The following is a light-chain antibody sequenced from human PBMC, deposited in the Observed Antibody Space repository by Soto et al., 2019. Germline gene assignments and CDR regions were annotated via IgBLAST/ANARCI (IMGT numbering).Light chain of an antibody. J-gene: IGKJ4*01. CDR1: QSISSY. CDR2: VAS. CDR3: QQSSSTPQT. Sequence: DIQMTQSPSSLSASVGDRVTITCRASQSISSYLSLYQQKPGKAPKLLINVASTLQSGVPSRFSGSGSGTDFTLAISSLQPEDFATYYCQQSSSTPQTFGGGTRVEIK. V-gene: IGKV1-39*01.